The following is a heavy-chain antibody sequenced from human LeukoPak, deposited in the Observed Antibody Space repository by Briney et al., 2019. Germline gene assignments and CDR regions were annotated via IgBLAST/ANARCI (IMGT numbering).Heavy chain of an antibody. CDR2: IYYSGST. D-gene: IGHD2-21*02. V-gene: IGHV4-39*01. Sequence: PSETLSLTCTVSGGTISSSTYYWGWIRQPPGKGLEWIGSIYYSGSTSYNPSLKSRVTISVDTSKNQFSLTLSSVTAADTAVYNCARQHCGGDCYYYFDYWGQGTLVTASS. CDR3: ARQHCGGDCYYYFDY. J-gene: IGHJ4*02. CDR1: GGTISSSTYY.